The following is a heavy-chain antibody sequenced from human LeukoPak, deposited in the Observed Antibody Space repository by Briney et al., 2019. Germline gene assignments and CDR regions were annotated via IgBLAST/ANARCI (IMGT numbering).Heavy chain of an antibody. J-gene: IGHJ4*02. D-gene: IGHD6-19*01. V-gene: IGHV3-53*01. CDR1: GFTVSSNY. Sequence: PGGSLRLSCAASGFTVSSNYMSWVRQAPGKGLEWVSVIYSGGSTYHADSVKGRFTISRDSSTLFLQMDSLRAEDTAVYYCVRDLVSGWSGPVEYWGQGTLVTVSS. CDR2: IYSGGST. CDR3: VRDLVSGWSGPVEY.